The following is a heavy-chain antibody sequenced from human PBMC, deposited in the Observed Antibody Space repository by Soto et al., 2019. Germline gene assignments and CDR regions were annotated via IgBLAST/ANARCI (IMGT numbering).Heavy chain of an antibody. V-gene: IGHV1-2*04. CDR1: GNTFTGYY. CDR2: INPNSGGT. J-gene: IGHJ4*02. D-gene: IGHD5-18*01. Sequence: ASVKVSCKASGNTFTGYYMHWVRQAPGQGLEWMGWINPNSGGTNYAQKFQGWVTMTRDTSISTAYMELSRLRSDDTAVYYCARGDSYGGTEFDYWGQGTLVTGSS. CDR3: ARGDSYGGTEFDY.